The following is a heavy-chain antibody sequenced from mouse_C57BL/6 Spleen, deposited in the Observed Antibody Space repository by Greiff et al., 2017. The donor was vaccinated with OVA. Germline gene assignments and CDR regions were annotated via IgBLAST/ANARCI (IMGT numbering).Heavy chain of an antibody. D-gene: IGHD1-1*01. J-gene: IGHJ2*01. CDR1: GYTFTSYW. CDR3: AITTVVATPYFDY. CDR2: IDPSDSYT. V-gene: IGHV1-69*01. Sequence: QVQLQQPGAELVMPGASVKLSCKASGYTFTSYWMHWVKQRPGQGLEWIGEIDPSDSYTNYNQKFKGKSTLTVDKSSSTAYMQLSSLTSEYSAVYYCAITTVVATPYFDYWGQGTTRTVSS.